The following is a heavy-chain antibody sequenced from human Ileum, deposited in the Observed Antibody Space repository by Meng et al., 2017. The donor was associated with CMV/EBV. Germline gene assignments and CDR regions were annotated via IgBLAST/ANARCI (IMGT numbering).Heavy chain of an antibody. CDR1: GFTFSTYW. CDR2: IKQDGSEK. Sequence: GESLKISCAASGFTFSTYWMNWVRQPPGKGLEWVASIKQDGSEKYYVDSVKGRFTISRDNAQNSLYLEVNSLRAEDTAVYYCARFQRDTVGNWGQGTLVTVSS. J-gene: IGHJ4*02. CDR3: ARFQRDTVGN. V-gene: IGHV3-7*01. D-gene: IGHD2-15*01.